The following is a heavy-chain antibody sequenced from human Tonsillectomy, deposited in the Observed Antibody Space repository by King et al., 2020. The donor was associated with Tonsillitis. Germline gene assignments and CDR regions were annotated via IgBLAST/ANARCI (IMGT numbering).Heavy chain of an antibody. Sequence: VQLVESGAEVKKPGSSVKVSCKASGGTFSSYAISWVRQAPGQGLEWMGGIIPIFGTANYAQKFQGSVTITADESTSTAYLALSSLRAEDTAVCYCARWGRSYYSPFDYWGQGTLVTVSS. J-gene: IGHJ4*02. D-gene: IGHD3-22*01. CDR1: GGTFSSYA. CDR3: ARWGRSYYSPFDY. V-gene: IGHV1-69*01. CDR2: IIPIFGTA.